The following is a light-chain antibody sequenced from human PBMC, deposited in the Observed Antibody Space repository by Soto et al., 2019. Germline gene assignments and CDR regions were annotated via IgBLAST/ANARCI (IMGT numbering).Light chain of an antibody. J-gene: IGKJ1*01. CDR1: QSVSSNF. Sequence: EIVLTQSPGTLSLSPGERATLSCRASQSVSSNFLAWYQEKLGQAPRLLIYGASKRATGIPDRFSGSGSGTDFTLTISRLEPEDFAMYYCQRYDSLRTFGQGTKVEF. V-gene: IGKV3-20*01. CDR3: QRYDSLRT. CDR2: GAS.